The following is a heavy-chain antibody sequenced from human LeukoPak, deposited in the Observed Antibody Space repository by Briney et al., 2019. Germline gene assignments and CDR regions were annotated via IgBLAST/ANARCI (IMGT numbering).Heavy chain of an antibody. CDR1: GVTSRDYY. CDR2: SSTSSYT. CDR3: ARAFRYCSSTSCYLDP. J-gene: IGHJ5*02. D-gene: IGHD2-2*01. V-gene: IGHV3-11*06. Sequence: RGTLRPSSAPSGVTSRDYYTSWSPDTPREGHWWGSYSSTSSYTSYADSVKGRFTITRDNAENTLYLQMNSLRAEDTAVYYCARAFRYCSSTSCYLDPWGRGTLVTVSS.